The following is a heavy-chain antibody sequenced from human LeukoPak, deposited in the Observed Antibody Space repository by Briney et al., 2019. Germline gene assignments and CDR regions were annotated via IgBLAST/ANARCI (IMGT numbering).Heavy chain of an antibody. CDR2: IASSSSHI. D-gene: IGHD5-18*01. Sequence: GGSLRLSCAVSGFTFSSHSMNWVRQAPGKGLEWVSSIASSSSHIYYADSVKGRFTISRDNGKNSLYLQMNSLRAEDTAVYYCARGSSADTTMGDYWGLGTLVTVSS. V-gene: IGHV3-21*01. CDR1: GFTFSSHS. CDR3: ARGSSADTTMGDY. J-gene: IGHJ4*02.